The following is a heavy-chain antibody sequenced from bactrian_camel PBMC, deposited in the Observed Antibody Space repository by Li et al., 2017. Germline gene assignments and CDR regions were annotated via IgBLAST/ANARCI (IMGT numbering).Heavy chain of an antibody. J-gene: IGHJ4*01. CDR2: SNTRGDT. Sequence: VQLVESGGGLVQPGGSLRLSCAASGFTFSSYDMSWVRQAPGKGLEWVSISNTRGDTYYPDSVKGRFTISRDNAKNTLYLQMNSLKTEDTAVYYCATDEDWSWHYWGQGTQVTVS. V-gene: IGHV3S40*01. CDR3: ATDEDWSWHY. CDR1: GFTFSSYD. D-gene: IGHD7*01.